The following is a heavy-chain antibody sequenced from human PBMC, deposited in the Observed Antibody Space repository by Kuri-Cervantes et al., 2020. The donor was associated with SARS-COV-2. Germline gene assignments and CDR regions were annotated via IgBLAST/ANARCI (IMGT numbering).Heavy chain of an antibody. CDR2: IGPSGTTK. CDR3: AKDRKVAARGYFDY. V-gene: IGHV3-11*01. Sequence: GESLKISCTASGFIFSDYYMTWIRQAPGKGLEWVSNIGPSGTTKYYADSVKGRFTISRDNSKNTLYLQMNSLRAEDTAVYYCAKDRKVAARGYFDYWGQGTLVTVSS. CDR1: GFIFSDYY. D-gene: IGHD6-6*01. J-gene: IGHJ4*02.